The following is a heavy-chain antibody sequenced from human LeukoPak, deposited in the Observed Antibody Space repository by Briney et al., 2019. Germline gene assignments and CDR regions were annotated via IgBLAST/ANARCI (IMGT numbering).Heavy chain of an antibody. CDR2: INPKNGGT. CDR3: AREFSSSGLDY. CDR1: GYTFIDFY. D-gene: IGHD6-13*01. V-gene: IGHV1-2*02. Sequence: ASVKVSCKASGYTFIDFYMHLVRQAPGQGLEWMGWINPKNGGTNYAQKFQGRVTMTRDTSISTAYMELSRLRSDDTAVYYCAREFSSSGLDYWGQGTLVTVSS. J-gene: IGHJ4*02.